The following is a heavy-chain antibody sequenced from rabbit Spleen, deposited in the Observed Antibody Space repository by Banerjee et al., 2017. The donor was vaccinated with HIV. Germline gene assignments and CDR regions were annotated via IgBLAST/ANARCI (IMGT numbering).Heavy chain of an antibody. Sequence: QSLEESGGDLVKPGASLTLTCTASGFAFNSVYDMCWVRQAPGKGLEWIGYIYSTIYYTYYATWAKGRFTISKTSSTTVTLQMTSLTVADTATYFCARDLVAVIGWNFNLWGPGTLVTVS. J-gene: IGHJ4*01. CDR2: IYSTIYYT. D-gene: IGHD1-1*01. V-gene: IGHV1S40*01. CDR1: GFAFNSVYD. CDR3: ARDLVAVIGWNFNL.